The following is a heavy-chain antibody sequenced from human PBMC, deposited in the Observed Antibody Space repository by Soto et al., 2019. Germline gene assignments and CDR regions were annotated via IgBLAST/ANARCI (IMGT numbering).Heavy chain of an antibody. CDR3: ARGPTRFGRYCSSTSCYVGAFDI. J-gene: IGHJ3*02. V-gene: IGHV4-34*01. CDR1: GGSFSGYY. D-gene: IGHD2-2*01. Sequence: QVQLQQWGAGLLKPSETLSLTCAVYGGSFSGYYWSWIRQPPGKGLEWIGEINHSGSTNYNPSLKSRVTISVDTSKNQFSLKLSSVTAADTAVYYCARGPTRFGRYCSSTSCYVGAFDIWGQGTMVTVSS. CDR2: INHSGST.